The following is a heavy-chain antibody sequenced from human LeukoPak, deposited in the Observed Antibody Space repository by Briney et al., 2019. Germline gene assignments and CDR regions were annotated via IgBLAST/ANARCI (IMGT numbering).Heavy chain of an antibody. CDR1: GYTLTELS. Sequence: GASVKVSCKVSGYTLTELSMHWVRQAPGKGLEWMGGFDPEDGETIYAQKFQGRVTMTENTSTDTAYMELSSLRSEDTAVCYCATSTGIVGAILTNWGQGTLVTVSS. CDR2: FDPEDGET. D-gene: IGHD1-26*01. V-gene: IGHV1-24*01. CDR3: ATSTGIVGAILTN. J-gene: IGHJ4*02.